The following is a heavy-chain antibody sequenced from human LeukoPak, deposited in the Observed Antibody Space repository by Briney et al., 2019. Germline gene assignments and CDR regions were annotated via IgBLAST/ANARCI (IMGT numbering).Heavy chain of an antibody. CDR2: INEDGSEK. D-gene: IGHD6-13*01. CDR1: GFTFSSYW. Sequence: GGSLRLSCAASGFTFSSYWMTCVRQAPGKGLEWVANINEDGSEKHYVDSVKGRFTVSRDSAENSLYLQMNSLGAEDTAVFYCAAEGGRRDDYWGQGTLVTVSS. V-gene: IGHV3-7*03. CDR3: AAEGGRRDDY. J-gene: IGHJ4*02.